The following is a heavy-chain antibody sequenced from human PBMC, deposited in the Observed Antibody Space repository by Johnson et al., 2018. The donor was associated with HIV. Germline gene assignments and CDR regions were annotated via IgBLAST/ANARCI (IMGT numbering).Heavy chain of an antibody. J-gene: IGHJ3*02. CDR2: ISWDGGST. D-gene: IGHD5-12*01. CDR3: AKGGDGYSGFGSAFDI. CDR1: GFTFDDYA. Sequence: VQLVESGGVVVQPGGSLRLSCAASGFTFDDYAMHWVRQAPGKGLEWVSLISWDGGSTYYAASVKGRFTISRDNSKNSLYLQMNSLRAEDTALYYCAKGGDGYSGFGSAFDIWGQGTMVTVSS. V-gene: IGHV3-43D*03.